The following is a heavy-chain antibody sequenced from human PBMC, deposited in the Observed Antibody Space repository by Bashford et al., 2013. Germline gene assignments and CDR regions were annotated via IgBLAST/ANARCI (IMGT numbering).Heavy chain of an antibody. Sequence: SETLSLTCAVYGGSFSGYYWSWVRQPPGKGLEWIGEIYHSGSTNYNPSLKSRVTISVDKSKNQFSLKLSSVTAADTAVYYCGAATSSDAFDIWGQGTMVTVSS. CDR2: IYHSGST. D-gene: IGHD2-15*01. CDR3: GAATSSDAFDI. J-gene: IGHJ3*02. CDR1: GGSFSGYY. V-gene: IGHV4-34*01.